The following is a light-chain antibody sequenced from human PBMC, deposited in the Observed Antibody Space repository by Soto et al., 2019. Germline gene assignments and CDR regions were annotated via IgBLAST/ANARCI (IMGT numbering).Light chain of an antibody. V-gene: IGKV1-5*01. CDR3: QLFNRYSRV. Sequence: DIQMTQSPSTLSASVGDRVTITCRASQSISNWLAWYQQRPGKSPNLLIFDASKLQSGVPSRFSGSGSGTECTLTSSSLQPDDVATYYCQLFNRYSRVFGQGTKVEIK. CDR2: DAS. J-gene: IGKJ1*01. CDR1: QSISNW.